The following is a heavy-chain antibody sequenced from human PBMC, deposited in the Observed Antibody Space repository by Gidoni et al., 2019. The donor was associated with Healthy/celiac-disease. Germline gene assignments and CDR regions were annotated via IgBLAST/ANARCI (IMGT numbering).Heavy chain of an antibody. V-gene: IGHV4-59*01. Sequence: QVQLQESGPGLVKPSETLSLTCTVSGASISSYYWSWIRQPPGKGLEWIGYIYYSGSTNYNPSLKSRVTISVDTSKNQFSLKLSSVTAADTAVYYCARGGYYDSSGYYAYWGQGTLVTVSS. J-gene: IGHJ4*02. CDR3: ARGGYYDSSGYYAY. D-gene: IGHD3-22*01. CDR2: IYYSGST. CDR1: GASISSYY.